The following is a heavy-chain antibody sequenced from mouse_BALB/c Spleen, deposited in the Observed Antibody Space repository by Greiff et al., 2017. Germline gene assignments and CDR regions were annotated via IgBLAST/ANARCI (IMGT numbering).Heavy chain of an antibody. J-gene: IGHJ2*01. D-gene: IGHD4-1*01. CDR2: ISSGGSYT. Sequence: EVKLMESGGGLVKPGGSLKLSCAASGFTFSSYAMSWVRQSPEKRLEWVAEISSGGSYTYYPDTVTGRFTISRDNAKNTLYLEMSSLRSEDTAMYYCAKLGRDGYYFDYWGQGTTLTVSS. CDR1: GFTFSSYA. V-gene: IGHV5-9-4*01. CDR3: AKLGRDGYYFDY.